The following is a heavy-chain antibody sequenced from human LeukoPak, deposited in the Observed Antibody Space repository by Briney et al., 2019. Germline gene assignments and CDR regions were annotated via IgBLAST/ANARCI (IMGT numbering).Heavy chain of an antibody. Sequence: GASVKVSCKASGYTFTGYYMHWVRQAPGQGLEWMGWINPNSGGTNYAQKFQGRVTMTRDTSISTAYMELSSLRSEDTAVYYCARAPDYGDYSYYVDVWGKGTTVTISS. D-gene: IGHD4-17*01. CDR1: GYTFTGYY. CDR3: ARAPDYGDYSYYVDV. J-gene: IGHJ6*03. CDR2: INPNSGGT. V-gene: IGHV1-2*02.